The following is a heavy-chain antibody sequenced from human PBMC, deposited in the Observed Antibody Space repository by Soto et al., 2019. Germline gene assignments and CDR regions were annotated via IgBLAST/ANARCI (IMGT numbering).Heavy chain of an antibody. CDR3: ARDFYDGPPGDI. J-gene: IGHJ3*02. CDR2: IYYSGRT. CDR1: GGSISSGGYY. D-gene: IGHD3-22*01. V-gene: IGHV4-31*03. Sequence: SETLSLTCTVSGGSISSGGYYWSWIRQHPGKGLEWIGYIYYSGRTYYNPSLKSRVTISVDTSKNQFSLKLSSVTAADTAVYYCARDFYDGPPGDIWGQGTMVTVSS.